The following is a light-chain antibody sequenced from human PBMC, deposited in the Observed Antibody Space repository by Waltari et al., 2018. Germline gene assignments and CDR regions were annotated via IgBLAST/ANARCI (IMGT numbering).Light chain of an antibody. CDR2: GAS. CDR3: QQLYGYPLT. J-gene: IGKJ1*01. CDR1: HGIGRI. Sequence: DIQLTQSPSFLSASVGDRVTITCRASHGIGRILAWYQQNPGQAPKFLIYGASTLQDGVPSKFSGSGPETEFTLTFSSLQPEDSASYYCQQLYGYPLTFGQGTKVEIK. V-gene: IGKV1-9*01.